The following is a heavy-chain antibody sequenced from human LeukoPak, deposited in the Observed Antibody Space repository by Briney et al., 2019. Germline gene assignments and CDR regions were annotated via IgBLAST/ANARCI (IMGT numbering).Heavy chain of an antibody. V-gene: IGHV1-2*02. CDR3: ARAAYDYGDSLDY. CDR1: GYTFTGYY. D-gene: IGHD4-17*01. CDR2: INPNSGGT. Sequence: ASVQVSCKASGYTFTGYYMHWVRQAPGQGLEWMGWINPNSGGTNYAQKFQGRVTMTRDTSISTAYMELSRLRSDDTAVYYCARAAYDYGDSLDYWGQGTLVTVSS. J-gene: IGHJ4*02.